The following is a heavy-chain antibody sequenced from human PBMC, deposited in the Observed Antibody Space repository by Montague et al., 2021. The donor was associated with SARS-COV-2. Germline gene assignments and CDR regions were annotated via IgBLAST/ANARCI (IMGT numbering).Heavy chain of an antibody. CDR3: AREIAGATVLDY. Sequence: PELVKPTQTLTLTCTFSGFSLSTSGVGVGWIRQPPGKALEWLALIYWNDDKRYSPSLKSRLTITKDTSKNQVVLTMTNMDPVDTATYYCAREIAGATVLDYWGQGTLVTVSS. CDR1: GFSLSTSGVG. CDR2: IYWNDDK. V-gene: IGHV2-5*01. J-gene: IGHJ4*02. D-gene: IGHD1-26*01.